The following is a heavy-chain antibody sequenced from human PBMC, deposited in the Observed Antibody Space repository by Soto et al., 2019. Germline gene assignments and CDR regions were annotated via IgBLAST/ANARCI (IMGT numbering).Heavy chain of an antibody. CDR2: ISYDGSNK. Sequence: QVQLVESGGGVVQPGRSLRLSCAASGFTFSSYGMHWVRQAPGKGLEWVAVISYDGSNKYYADSVKGRFTISRDNSKNTLYLQMNSLRAEDTAVYYCANANYDFWSGPGYWGQGTLVTVSS. J-gene: IGHJ4*02. V-gene: IGHV3-30*18. D-gene: IGHD3-3*01. CDR3: ANANYDFWSGPGY. CDR1: GFTFSSYG.